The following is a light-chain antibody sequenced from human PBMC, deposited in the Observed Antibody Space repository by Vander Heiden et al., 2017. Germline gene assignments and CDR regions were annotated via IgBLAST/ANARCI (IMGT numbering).Light chain of an antibody. Sequence: SYELTQPLSVSVSPGQPASIPCAGDKMGDKYACWYQQKPGQSPVLVIYQDTIRPTEIPERFSGSESGNTATLTISGTQAMEEADYYCQAWDSSTGVFGGGTKLTVL. CDR1: KMGDKY. J-gene: IGLJ3*02. CDR2: QDT. V-gene: IGLV3-1*01. CDR3: QAWDSSTGV.